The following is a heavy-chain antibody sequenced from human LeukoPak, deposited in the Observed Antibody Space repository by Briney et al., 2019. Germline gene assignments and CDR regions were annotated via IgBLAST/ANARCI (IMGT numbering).Heavy chain of an antibody. Sequence: SETLSLTCAVYGGSFSGYYWSWIRQPPGKGLGWIGEINHSGSTNYSPSLKSRVTISVDTSKNQFSLKLSSVTAADTAVYYCARGKSSSWYVDYYYYYYMDVWGKGTTVTVSS. CDR3: ARGKSSSWYVDYYYYYYMDV. CDR2: INHSGST. CDR1: GGSFSGYY. J-gene: IGHJ6*03. D-gene: IGHD6-13*01. V-gene: IGHV4-34*01.